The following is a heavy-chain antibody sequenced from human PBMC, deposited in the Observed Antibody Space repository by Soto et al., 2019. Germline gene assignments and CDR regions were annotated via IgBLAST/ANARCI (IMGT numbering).Heavy chain of an antibody. CDR1: GGTFSSYA. Sequence: ASVKVSCKASGGTFSSYAISWVRQAPGQGLEWMGGIIPIFGTANYAQKFQGRVTITADESTSTAYMELSSLRSEDTAVYYCARDSVERPRSYYYYGMDVWGQGTTVTVSS. J-gene: IGHJ6*02. CDR2: IIPIFGTA. V-gene: IGHV1-69*13. CDR3: ARDSVERPRSYYYYGMDV. D-gene: IGHD1-1*01.